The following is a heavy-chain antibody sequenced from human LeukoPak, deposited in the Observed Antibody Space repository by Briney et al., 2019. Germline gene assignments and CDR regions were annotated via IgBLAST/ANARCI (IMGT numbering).Heavy chain of an antibody. CDR1: GFTFSSYA. Sequence: PGGSLRLSCAASGFTFSSYAMSWVRQAAGKELEWVSVISGSGGTTYYTDSVKGRFTISRDNAKNSLYLQMNSLRAEDTALYYCAKEPKDGSVNWGQGTLVTVSS. V-gene: IGHV3-23*01. D-gene: IGHD3-10*01. CDR3: AKEPKDGSVN. CDR2: ISGSGGTT. J-gene: IGHJ4*02.